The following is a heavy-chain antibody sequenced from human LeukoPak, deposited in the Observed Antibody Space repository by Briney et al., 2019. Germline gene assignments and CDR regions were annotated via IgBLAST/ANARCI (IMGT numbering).Heavy chain of an antibody. CDR2: INGDGSTT. CDR1: GFTFSSYG. CDR3: TRGGVDY. J-gene: IGHJ4*02. V-gene: IGHV3-74*01. Sequence: GGSLRLSCAASGFTFSSYGMHWVRQAPGKGLVWVSCINGDGSTTTYADSVKGRFTISRDNAKNTLYLQMNSLRAEDTAVYYCTRGGVDYWGQGTLVTVSS. D-gene: IGHD3-16*01.